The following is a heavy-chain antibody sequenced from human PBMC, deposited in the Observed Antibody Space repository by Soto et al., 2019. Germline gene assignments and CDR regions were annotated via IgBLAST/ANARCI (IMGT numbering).Heavy chain of an antibody. CDR2: ISGSGSST. Sequence: EVQLLESGGGLVQPGGSLRLSCAASGFTFTSYTMTWVRQAPGKGLEWVSGISGSGSSTYYADSVKGRFTISRDSSKSALYLQMNSLRAEDTAVYYCAKEGVRYCSGVSCYGILGSWGQGTLVTVSS. D-gene: IGHD2-15*01. J-gene: IGHJ5*02. V-gene: IGHV3-23*01. CDR1: GFTFTSYT. CDR3: AKEGVRYCSGVSCYGILGS.